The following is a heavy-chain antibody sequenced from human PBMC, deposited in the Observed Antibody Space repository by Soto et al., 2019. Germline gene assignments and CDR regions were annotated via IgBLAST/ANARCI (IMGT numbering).Heavy chain of an antibody. CDR2: IFPGDSDT. J-gene: IGHJ6*02. CDR3: ARQGRKYRGYGYYYEMDV. Sequence: GESLKISCKASGFSLNTYWIAWVRQMPGKGLEWMGAIFPGDSDTKYSPSFEGQVTISADRSTSTAFVQWDSLRASDSAIYFCARQGRKYRGYGYYYEMDVWGPGTTVTVSS. CDR1: GFSLNTYW. V-gene: IGHV5-51*01. D-gene: IGHD5-12*01.